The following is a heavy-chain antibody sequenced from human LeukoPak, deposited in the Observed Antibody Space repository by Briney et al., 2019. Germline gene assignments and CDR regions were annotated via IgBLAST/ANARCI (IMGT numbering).Heavy chain of an antibody. V-gene: IGHV3-11*01. D-gene: IGHD3-10*01. CDR2: ITNGGSTI. CDR3: AKDSLWFGELPPAAFDI. Sequence: PGGSLRLSCAASGFTFSDYNMNWVRQAPGKGLEWVSYITNGGSTIHHADSVKGRFTISRDNAKNSLYLQMNSLRAEDTALYYCAKDSLWFGELPPAAFDIWGQGTMVTVSS. J-gene: IGHJ3*02. CDR1: GFTFSDYN.